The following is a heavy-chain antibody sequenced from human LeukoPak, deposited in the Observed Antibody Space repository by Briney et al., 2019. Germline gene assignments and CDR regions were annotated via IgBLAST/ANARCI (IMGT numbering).Heavy chain of an antibody. Sequence: SETLSLTCNVSGFSISSGYYWGWIRQPPGKGLECIGSIHHSGTTYYNPSLQSRVTISLDTSKNQFSLKLSSVTAADTAVFYCARYRYDFWSGYSAPFDYWGQGTLVTVSS. D-gene: IGHD3-3*01. V-gene: IGHV4-38-2*02. CDR3: ARYRYDFWSGYSAPFDY. CDR1: GFSISSGYY. J-gene: IGHJ4*02. CDR2: IHHSGTT.